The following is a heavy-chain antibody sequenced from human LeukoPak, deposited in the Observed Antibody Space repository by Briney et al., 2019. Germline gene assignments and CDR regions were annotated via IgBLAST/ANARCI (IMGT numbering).Heavy chain of an antibody. CDR2: IYYSGST. CDR1: GGSISSSSYY. V-gene: IGHV4-39*07. Sequence: KPSETLSLTCTVSGGSISSSSYYWGWIRQPPGKGLEWIGSIYYSGSTYYNPSLKSRVTISVDTSKNQFSLKLSSVTAADTAVYYCARGSKATLYYYYYGMDVWGQGTTVTVSS. D-gene: IGHD1-26*01. CDR3: ARGSKATLYYYYYGMDV. J-gene: IGHJ6*02.